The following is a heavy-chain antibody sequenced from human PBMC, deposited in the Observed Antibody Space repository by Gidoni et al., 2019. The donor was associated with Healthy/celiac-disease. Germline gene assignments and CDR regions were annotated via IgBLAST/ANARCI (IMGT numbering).Heavy chain of an antibody. Sequence: EVQLVESGGGLVQPGGSLKLSCAASGFTFSGSAMHWFRQASGQGLGWVGRIRSKANSYATAYAASVKGRFTISRDDSKNTAYLQMNSLKTEDTAVYYCTCTNGAVDTAMVYYYYYYMDVWGKGTTVTVSS. D-gene: IGHD5-18*01. CDR3: TCTNGAVDTAMVYYYYYYMDV. CDR2: IRSKANSYAT. V-gene: IGHV3-73*01. J-gene: IGHJ6*03. CDR1: GFTFSGSA.